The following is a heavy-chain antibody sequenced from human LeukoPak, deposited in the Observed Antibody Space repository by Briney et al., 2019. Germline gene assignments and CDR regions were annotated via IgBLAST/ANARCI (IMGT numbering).Heavy chain of an antibody. CDR2: IWYDGGNK. V-gene: IGHV3-33*01. CDR3: ARTMRPILTGYYSLDY. J-gene: IGHJ4*02. Sequence: PGGSLRLSRAASGFTFSSYGMHWVRQAPGKGLEWVAVIWYDGGNKYYADSVKGRFTISRDNSKNTLYLQMNSLRAEDTAVYYCARTMRPILTGYYSLDYWGQGTLVTVSS. D-gene: IGHD3-9*01. CDR1: GFTFSSYG.